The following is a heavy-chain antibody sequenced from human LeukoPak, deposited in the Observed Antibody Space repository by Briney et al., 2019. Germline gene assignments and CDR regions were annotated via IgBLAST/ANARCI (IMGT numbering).Heavy chain of an antibody. Sequence: PSETLSLTCTVSGGSISSYYWSWIRQPPGKGLEWIGYIYYSGSTNYNPSLKSRVTISVDTSKNQVSLKLSSVTAADTAVYYCATEAVTAAFDIWGQGTMVTVSS. V-gene: IGHV4-59*08. CDR3: ATEAVTAAFDI. J-gene: IGHJ3*02. CDR1: GGSISSYY. CDR2: IYYSGST. D-gene: IGHD2-21*02.